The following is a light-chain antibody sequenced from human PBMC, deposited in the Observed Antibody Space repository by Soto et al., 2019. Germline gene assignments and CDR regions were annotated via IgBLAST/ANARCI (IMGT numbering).Light chain of an antibody. CDR1: TNDVGGYNY. J-gene: IGLJ1*01. V-gene: IGLV2-14*01. CDR3: FSYSTSSSLYV. CDR2: HVN. Sequence: QSALTQPASVSGSPGQSITISCTGTTNDVGGYNYVSWYQQHPGKAPKLLIYHVNTRPSGISNRFSGSKSGDTASLTISGLQAEDEAEYSCFSYSTSSSLYVFGSGTKVTVL.